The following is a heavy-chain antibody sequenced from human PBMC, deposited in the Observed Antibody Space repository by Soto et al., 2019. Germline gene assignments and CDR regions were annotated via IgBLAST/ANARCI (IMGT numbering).Heavy chain of an antibody. Sequence: GGSLRLSCAASGFTFSSYEMNWVRQAPGKGLEWVSYISSSGSTIYYADSVKGRFTISRDNARNSLYLQMNSLRAEDTAVYYCARESGRTYYDILTGYLSPHYYYGMDVWGQATTVTVSS. V-gene: IGHV3-48*03. CDR3: ARESGRTYYDILTGYLSPHYYYGMDV. CDR1: GFTFSSYE. J-gene: IGHJ6*02. D-gene: IGHD3-9*01. CDR2: ISSSGSTI.